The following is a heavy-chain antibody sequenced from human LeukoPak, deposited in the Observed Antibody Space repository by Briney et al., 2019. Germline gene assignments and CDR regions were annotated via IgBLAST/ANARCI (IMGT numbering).Heavy chain of an antibody. J-gene: IGHJ5*02. CDR3: ARMPAVGGAVSWLAP. D-gene: IGHD6-13*01. CDR2: TYSGGTT. Sequence: GSLRLSCSASGXTVSSNYMTWVRQAPGKGLEWVSVTYSGGTTYYADSVKGRFTISRDNSKNTLYLQINSLRAEDTAVYYCARMPAVGGAVSWLAPWGQGTLVTVSS. V-gene: IGHV3-66*01. CDR1: GXTVSSNY.